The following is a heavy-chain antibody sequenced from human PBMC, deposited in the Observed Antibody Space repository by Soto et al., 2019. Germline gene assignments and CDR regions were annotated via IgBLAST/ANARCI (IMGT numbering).Heavy chain of an antibody. J-gene: IGHJ6*02. V-gene: IGHV1-69*01. D-gene: IGHD6-13*01. CDR1: GGTFSSYA. Sequence: QVQLVQSGAEAKKPGSSVKVSCKASGGTFSSYAISWVRQAPGQGLEWMGGIIPIFGTANYAQKFQGRVTITADESTSTAYMELSSLRSEDTAVYYCARGYSSSWPLAHYYYYYGMDVWGQGTTVTVSS. CDR3: ARGYSSSWPLAHYYYYYGMDV. CDR2: IIPIFGTA.